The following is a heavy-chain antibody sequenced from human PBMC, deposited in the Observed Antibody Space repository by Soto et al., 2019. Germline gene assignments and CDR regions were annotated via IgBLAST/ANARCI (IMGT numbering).Heavy chain of an antibody. J-gene: IGHJ6*02. D-gene: IGHD2-21*02. CDR3: ARIWGVVTTQFIYYYYGMDV. CDR1: GGSVNGYY. Sequence: ASETLSLTCAVYGGSVNGYYWNWIRQPPGKGLEWIGSIYYSGSTYYNPSLKSRVTISVDTSKNQFSLKLSSVTAADTAVYYCARIWGVVTTQFIYYYYGMDVWGQGTTATVSS. V-gene: IGHV4-34*01. CDR2: IYYSGST.